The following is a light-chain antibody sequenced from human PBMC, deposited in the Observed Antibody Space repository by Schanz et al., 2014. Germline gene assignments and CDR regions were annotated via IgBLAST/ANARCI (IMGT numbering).Light chain of an antibody. CDR2: GAS. CDR1: QSVNSN. Sequence: IVMTQSPATLSVSPGERASLSCRASQSVNSNLAWYQQKPGQAPRLLIYGASTRATGIPARFSGSGSGTVFTLTISRLEPEDFAVYYCQQYSKSPLTFGGGTKVEI. J-gene: IGKJ4*01. V-gene: IGKV3-15*01. CDR3: QQYSKSPLT.